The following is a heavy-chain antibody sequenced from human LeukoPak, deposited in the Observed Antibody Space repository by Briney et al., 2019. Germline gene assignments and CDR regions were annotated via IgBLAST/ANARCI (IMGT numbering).Heavy chain of an antibody. Sequence: PGGSLRLSCAASGFIFSSYEMNWVRQAPGKGLEWVSYISSSGSTIYYADSVKGRFTISRDNSKNTLYLQMNSLRAEDTAVYYCASLSVRSGAFDIWGQGTMVTVSS. D-gene: IGHD1-14*01. V-gene: IGHV3-48*03. CDR2: ISSSGSTI. CDR3: ASLSVRSGAFDI. J-gene: IGHJ3*02. CDR1: GFIFSSYE.